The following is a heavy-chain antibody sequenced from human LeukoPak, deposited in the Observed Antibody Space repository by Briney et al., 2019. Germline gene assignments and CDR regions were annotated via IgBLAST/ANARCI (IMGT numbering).Heavy chain of an antibody. CDR1: GFTFSNYA. CDR3: ARDPNGDYIGAFDF. V-gene: IGHV3-23*01. Sequence: GGSLRLSCAASGFTFSNYAMVWVRQAPGRGLEWVSAIRSGGSAKYADPVKARFTISRDNSKNTLYLQMNSLRAEDTALYFCARDPNGDYIGAFDFLGQGTVVTVSS. D-gene: IGHD4-17*01. CDR2: IRSGGSA. J-gene: IGHJ3*01.